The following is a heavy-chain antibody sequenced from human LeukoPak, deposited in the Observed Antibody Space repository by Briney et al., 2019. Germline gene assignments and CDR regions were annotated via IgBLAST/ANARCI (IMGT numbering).Heavy chain of an antibody. D-gene: IGHD1-26*01. V-gene: IGHV1-18*01. CDR1: GYTFTSYG. CDR2: ISAYNGDT. CDR3: ARSGGSYYIARRRLDY. J-gene: IGHJ4*02. Sequence: ASVKVSCKASGYTFTSYGISWVRQAPGQGLEWMGWISAYNGDTNYAQKLQGRVTMTTDTSTSTAYMELRSLRSDDTAVYYCARSGGSYYIARRRLDYWGQGTLVTVSS.